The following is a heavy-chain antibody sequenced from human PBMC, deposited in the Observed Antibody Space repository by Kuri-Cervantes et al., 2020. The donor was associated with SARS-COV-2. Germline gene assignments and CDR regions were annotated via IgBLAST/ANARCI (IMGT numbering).Heavy chain of an antibody. D-gene: IGHD1-7*01. CDR2: TTDDGTNK. J-gene: IGHJ2*01. CDR3: ARGFELLRDFDL. CDR1: GFTFSTYT. Sequence: GGSLRLSCAASGFTFSTYTMHWVRQAPGKGLEWVAVTTDDGTNKYCADSVKGRFTISRDNSKNTLYLQMNSLRTEDTAVYYCARGFELLRDFDLWGRGTLVTVSS. V-gene: IGHV3-30-3*01.